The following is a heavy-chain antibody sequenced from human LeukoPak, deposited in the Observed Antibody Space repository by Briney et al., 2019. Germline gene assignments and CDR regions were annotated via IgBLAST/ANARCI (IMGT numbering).Heavy chain of an antibody. CDR3: ASDPPWTDDPFGV. D-gene: IGHD1-1*01. CDR2: MKQDESKT. Sequence: GGSLRLSCAASGFAFSKYWMTWVRQAPGKGLEWVANMKQDESKTYYADSVKGRFTISGDSAKNSLYLQMNSLRAEDTAVYYCASDPPWTDDPFGVWGQGTLVTVSS. CDR1: GFAFSKYW. V-gene: IGHV3-7*01. J-gene: IGHJ3*01.